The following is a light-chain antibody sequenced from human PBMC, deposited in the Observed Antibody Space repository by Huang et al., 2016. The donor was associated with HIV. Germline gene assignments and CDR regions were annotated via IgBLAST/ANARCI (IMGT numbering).Light chain of an antibody. Sequence: EIVMTHSPATLSGSPGERATRSCRASQSVGSNLAWYQQKPGQAPRLLIYDTSTRATGIPASFSGSGSGTEFTLTISNLQSEDFAVYYCQQYNNWARTFGQGTKVEI. CDR2: DTS. V-gene: IGKV3-15*01. CDR3: QQYNNWART. J-gene: IGKJ1*01. CDR1: QSVGSN.